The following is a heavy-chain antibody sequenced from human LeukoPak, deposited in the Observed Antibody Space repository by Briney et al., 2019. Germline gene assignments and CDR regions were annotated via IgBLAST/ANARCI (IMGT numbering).Heavy chain of an antibody. V-gene: IGHV3-7*03. D-gene: IGHD3-3*01. Sequence: GGSLRLSCVASGFTFGKYWMSWVRQAPGKGLEWVANIKLDGSEKNYVDSVKGRFTISRDNTKNSLYLQMSSLRVEDTAVFYCARDQYDTWSRRGNFDSWGQGTLVIVSS. CDR3: ARDQYDTWSRRGNFDS. CDR2: IKLDGSEK. CDR1: GFTFGKYW. J-gene: IGHJ4*02.